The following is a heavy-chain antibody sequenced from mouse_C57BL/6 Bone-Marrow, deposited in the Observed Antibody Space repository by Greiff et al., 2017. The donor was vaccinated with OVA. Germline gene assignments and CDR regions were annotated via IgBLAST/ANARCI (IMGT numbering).Heavy chain of an antibody. V-gene: IGHV5-17*01. J-gene: IGHJ2*01. CDR1: GFTFSDYG. CDR2: ISSGSSTI. D-gene: IGHD2-4*01. CDR3: ARSDYDYFDY. Sequence: DVQLQESGGGLVKPGGSLKLSCAASGFTFSDYGMHWVRQAPEKGLEWVAYISSGSSTIYYADTVTGRFTISRANAKNTLFLQMTSLRSEDTAMYYCARSDYDYFDYWGQGTTLTVSS.